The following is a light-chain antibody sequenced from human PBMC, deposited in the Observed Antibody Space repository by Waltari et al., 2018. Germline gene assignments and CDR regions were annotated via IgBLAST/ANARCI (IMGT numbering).Light chain of an antibody. CDR1: SSDIGGYKY. CDR3: SSFAGSTNWV. J-gene: IGLJ3*02. CDR2: EVT. V-gene: IGLV2-8*01. Sequence: QSALTQPPSASGSPGQSVTISCNGTSSDIGGYKYVSWYQQHPGKAPKLMIYEVTKRPSGVPDRFSASKSGNTASLTVSGLQAEDEADYYCSSFAGSTNWVFGGGTKLTVL.